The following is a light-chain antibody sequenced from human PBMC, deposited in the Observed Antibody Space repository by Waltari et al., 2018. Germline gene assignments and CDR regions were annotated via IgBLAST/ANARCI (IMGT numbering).Light chain of an antibody. CDR2: DAS. CDR1: QSVSSY. V-gene: IGKV3-11*01. Sequence: EIVLTQSPATLSLSPWERATLSCRASQSVSSYLAWYQQKRGQPPRLLIYDASNRATDIPARFSGSGSGTDFTLTISSLEPEDFAVYYCQQRLGTFGPGTKVEI. CDR3: QQRLGT. J-gene: IGKJ3*01.